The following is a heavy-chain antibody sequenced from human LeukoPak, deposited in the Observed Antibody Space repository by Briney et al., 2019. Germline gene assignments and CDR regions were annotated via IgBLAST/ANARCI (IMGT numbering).Heavy chain of an antibody. CDR2: IWSDGSDK. V-gene: IGHV3-33*06. D-gene: IGHD4-11*01. CDR1: GFTFSHHG. CDR3: AKDAQRGFDFSNALES. J-gene: IGHJ4*02. Sequence: PGGSLTLSCAASGFTFSHHGMHWVRRAPGKGLEWVAVIWSDGSDKYYGDSVKGRVTISRDNSKKTVYLQMNSLRVEDTAVYYCAKDAQRGFDFSNALESWGQGTLVTVSS.